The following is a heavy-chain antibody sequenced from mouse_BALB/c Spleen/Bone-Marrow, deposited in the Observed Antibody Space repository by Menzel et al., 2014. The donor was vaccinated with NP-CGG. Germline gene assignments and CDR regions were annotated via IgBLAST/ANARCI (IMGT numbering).Heavy chain of an antibody. J-gene: IGHJ2*01. D-gene: IGHD1-1*01. V-gene: IGHV7-3*02. CDR1: GFTFTDYY. CDR2: IRNKPNGYTT. Sequence: EVKLVESGGGLVQPGGSLILSCATSGFTFTDYYTSWVRQPPGKALEWLGFIRNKPNGYTTEYSASVKGRFTISRDNSQSILYLQMNTLRVEDSATYYCTRDMGLLRFDYWGQGTTLTVSS. CDR3: TRDMGLLRFDY.